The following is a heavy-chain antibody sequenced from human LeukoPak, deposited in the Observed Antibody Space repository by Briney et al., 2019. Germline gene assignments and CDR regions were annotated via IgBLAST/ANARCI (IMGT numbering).Heavy chain of an antibody. CDR2: ISGSGGST. CDR3: AKDSSSSFDAFDI. Sequence: PGGSLRLSCAASGFTFSSYEMNWVRQAPGKGLEWVSAISGSGGSTYYADSVKGRFTISRDNSKNTLYLQMNSLRAEDTAVYYCAKDSSSSFDAFDIWGQGTMVTVSS. J-gene: IGHJ3*02. CDR1: GFTFSSYE. D-gene: IGHD6-6*01. V-gene: IGHV3-23*01.